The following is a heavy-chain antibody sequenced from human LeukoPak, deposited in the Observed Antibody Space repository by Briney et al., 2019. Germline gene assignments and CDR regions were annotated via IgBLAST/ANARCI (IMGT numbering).Heavy chain of an antibody. D-gene: IGHD6-13*01. J-gene: IGHJ5*02. V-gene: IGHV4-4*07. CDR3: ARVSSSWHNWFDP. Sequence: SETLSLTCTVSGGSISSYYWSWLRQPAGKGLEWIGRIYTSGSTNYNPSLKSRVTMSVDTSKNQFSLKLSSVPAADTAVYYCARVSSSWHNWFDPWGQGTLVTVSS. CDR1: GGSISSYY. CDR2: IYTSGST.